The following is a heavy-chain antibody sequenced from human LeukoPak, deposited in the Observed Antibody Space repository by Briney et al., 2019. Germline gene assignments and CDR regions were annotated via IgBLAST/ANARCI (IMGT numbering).Heavy chain of an antibody. J-gene: IGHJ3*02. CDR3: ARVRYSYDAFDI. V-gene: IGHV4-59*10. CDR2: IYTSGST. D-gene: IGHD5-18*01. CDR1: GGSFSGYY. Sequence: SETLSLTCAVYGGSFSGYYWSWIRQPAGKGLEWIGRIYTSGSTNYNPSLKSRVTISVDTSKNQFSLKLSSVTAADTAVYYCARVRYSYDAFDIWGQGTMVTVSS.